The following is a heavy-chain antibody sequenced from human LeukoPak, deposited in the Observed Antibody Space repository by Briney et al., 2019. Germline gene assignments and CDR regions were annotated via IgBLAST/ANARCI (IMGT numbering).Heavy chain of an antibody. D-gene: IGHD1-1*01. CDR1: GFPFGSYA. Sequence: GGSLRLSCAASGFPFGSYAMTWVPQAPGKGLESVSVITDGADTYYADSVKGRFTISRDNSQNTVHLQMDNLRADDTAVYYCAKVDYWSPENYLDSWGQGTLVTVSS. J-gene: IGHJ4*02. CDR3: AKVDYWSPENYLDS. CDR2: ITDGADT. V-gene: IGHV3-23*01.